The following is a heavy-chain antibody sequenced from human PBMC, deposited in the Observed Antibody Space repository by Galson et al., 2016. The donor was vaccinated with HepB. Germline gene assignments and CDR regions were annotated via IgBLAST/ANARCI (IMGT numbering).Heavy chain of an antibody. J-gene: IGHJ4*02. V-gene: IGHV4-30-4*08. Sequence: TLSLTCTVSGGSITNDNYFWSWVRQYPGKGLEWIGYISYFGSPHYNPSLKSRVTISADTSKKQFSLNLSSVTAADTAVYFCARSQWLGAFDYWGQGTLVTVSS. CDR2: ISYFGSP. CDR3: ARSQWLGAFDY. D-gene: IGHD6-19*01. CDR1: GGSITNDNYF.